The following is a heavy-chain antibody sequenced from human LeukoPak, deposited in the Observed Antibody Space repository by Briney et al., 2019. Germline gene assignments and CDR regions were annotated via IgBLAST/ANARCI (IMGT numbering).Heavy chain of an antibody. J-gene: IGHJ3*02. V-gene: IGHV3-53*01. CDR2: IHSSGST. CDR3: ARGGDIVGTSRSAFDI. D-gene: IGHD1-26*01. CDR1: GLTVSINY. Sequence: GGSLTLSCALSGLTVSINYASWVRHSTGKGREWVSLIHSSGSTDYADSVKGRVTIYRDNTNNTLYLQMNSQRDEDTPVDYGARGGDIVGTSRSAFDIWGQGTMVTVSS.